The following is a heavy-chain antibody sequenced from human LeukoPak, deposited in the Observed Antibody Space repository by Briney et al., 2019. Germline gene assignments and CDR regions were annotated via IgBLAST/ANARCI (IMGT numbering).Heavy chain of an antibody. J-gene: IGHJ4*02. CDR1: GFTFSSYS. V-gene: IGHV3-21*01. D-gene: IGHD5-18*01. CDR2: ISSSSSYI. Sequence: GGPLRLSCAASGFTFSSYSMNWVRQAPGKGLEWVSSISSSSSYIYYADSVKGRFTTSRDNAKNSLYLQMNSLRAEDTAVYYCARDLYSYGYASGDYWGQGTLVTVSS. CDR3: ARDLYSYGYASGDY.